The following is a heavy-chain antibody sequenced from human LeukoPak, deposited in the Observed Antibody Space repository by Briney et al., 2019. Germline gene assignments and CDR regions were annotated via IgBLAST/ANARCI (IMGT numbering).Heavy chain of an antibody. D-gene: IGHD1-1*01. CDR1: GGSISTYY. J-gene: IGHJ4*02. V-gene: IGHV4-59*01. CDR2: VYYTGST. CDR3: ARGDHDPSRPDY. Sequence: PSETLSLTCTVSGGSISTYYWSWIRQTPGKGLEWIGYVYYTGSTNSNPSLKSRVTISVDTSKNQVSLKLTSVTAADTAVYYCARGDHDPSRPDYWGQGTLVTVSS.